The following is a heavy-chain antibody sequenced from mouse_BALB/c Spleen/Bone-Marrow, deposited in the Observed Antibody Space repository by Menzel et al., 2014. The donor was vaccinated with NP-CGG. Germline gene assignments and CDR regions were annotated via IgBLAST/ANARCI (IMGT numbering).Heavy chain of an antibody. J-gene: IGHJ4*01. CDR3: TRDPYYYGSSYAMDY. CDR2: ISSGGSYT. V-gene: IGHV5-6-4*01. Sequence: EVQLQQSGGGLVKPGGSLKLSCAASGFTFSSYTMSWVRQTPEKRLEWVATISSGGSYTYYPDSVKGRFTISRDNAKNTLHLQMSSLKSEDTAMYYCTRDPYYYGSSYAMDYWGQGTSVTVSS. D-gene: IGHD1-1*01. CDR1: GFTFSSYT.